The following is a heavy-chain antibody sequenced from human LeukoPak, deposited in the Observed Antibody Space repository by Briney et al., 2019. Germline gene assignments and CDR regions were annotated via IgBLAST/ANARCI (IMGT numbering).Heavy chain of an antibody. CDR1: GFTFSSYS. CDR3: ARTYYDFWSGVSPFDY. V-gene: IGHV3-21*01. Sequence: PGGSLRLSCAASGFTFSSYSMNWVRQAPGKGLEWVSSISSSSSYIYYADSVKGRFTISRDNAKNSLYLQMNSLRAEDTAVYYCARTYYDFWSGVSPFDYWGQGTLVTVSS. CDR2: ISSSSSYI. J-gene: IGHJ4*02. D-gene: IGHD3-3*01.